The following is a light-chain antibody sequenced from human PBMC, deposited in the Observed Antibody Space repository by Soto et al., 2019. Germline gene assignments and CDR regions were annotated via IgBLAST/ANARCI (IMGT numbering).Light chain of an antibody. Sequence: EIVLTQSPATLSLSPGERATLSCRASQGVSSYLAWYQQKPGQAPRLLIYDASNRATGIPARFSGSGPGTDFTLTISSLEPEDCAVYYCQKRSNWLTFGGGTKVEIK. V-gene: IGKV3D-11*01. CDR3: QKRSNWLT. CDR2: DAS. J-gene: IGKJ4*01. CDR1: QGVSSY.